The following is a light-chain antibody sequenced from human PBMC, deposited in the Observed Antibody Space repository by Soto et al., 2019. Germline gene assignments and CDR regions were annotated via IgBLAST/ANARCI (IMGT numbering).Light chain of an antibody. J-gene: IGKJ1*01. CDR1: QSVSSN. Sequence: EIVMTQSPATLYASPGERATITCRASQSVSSNLAWYQQKPGQAPRLLIYGASTRATGIPARFSGSGSGTEFTLTLSSQQFEDFSVYYCQTYNNWRTFGQGTKVEIK. CDR2: GAS. V-gene: IGKV3-15*01. CDR3: QTYNNWRT.